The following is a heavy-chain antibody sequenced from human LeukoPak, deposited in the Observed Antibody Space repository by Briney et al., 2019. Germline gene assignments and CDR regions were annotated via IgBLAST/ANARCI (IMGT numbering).Heavy chain of an antibody. CDR2: YYYNNNK. J-gene: IGHJ1*01. V-gene: IGHV2-5*01. D-gene: IGHD3-22*01. Sequence: KESGPTLVKPTQTLTLTCTFSGFSLITNEVGVGWIRQPPGKALEWLALYYYNNNKFYSPSLENRVTVTKDTSKYQVVLTLTNMDPMDTATYYCAHQHYDNGWDPFHHWGQGTLVTVSS. CDR3: AHQHYDNGWDPFHH. CDR1: GFSLITNEVG.